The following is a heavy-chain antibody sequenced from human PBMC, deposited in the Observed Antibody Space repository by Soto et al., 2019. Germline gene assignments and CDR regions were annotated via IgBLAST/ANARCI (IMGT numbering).Heavy chain of an antibody. CDR2: INPNSGGT. CDR1: GYTFTGYY. CDR3: ARGGIAAAGTARFDI. Sequence: GASVKVSCKASGYTFTGYYMHCVRQAPGQGLEWMGWINPNSGGTNYAQKFQGWVTMTRDTSISTAYMELSRLRSDDTAVYYCARGGIAAAGTARFDIWGQGTMVTVSS. D-gene: IGHD6-13*01. J-gene: IGHJ3*02. V-gene: IGHV1-2*04.